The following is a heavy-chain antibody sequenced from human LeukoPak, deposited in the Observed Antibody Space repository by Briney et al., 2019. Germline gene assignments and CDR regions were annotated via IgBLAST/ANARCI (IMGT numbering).Heavy chain of an antibody. CDR1: GFTFSTYS. CDR2: ITSSTNYI. D-gene: IGHD4-11*01. J-gene: IGHJ3*02. CDR3: ARGYSNYGYAFDI. V-gene: IGHV3-21*01. Sequence: GGSLRLSCTASGFTFSTYSMNWVRQAPGKGLEWVSSITSSTNYIYYSDSVKGRFTISRDNAESSLFLQMNSLRAEDTAVYYCARGYSNYGYAFDIWGQGTMVTVSS.